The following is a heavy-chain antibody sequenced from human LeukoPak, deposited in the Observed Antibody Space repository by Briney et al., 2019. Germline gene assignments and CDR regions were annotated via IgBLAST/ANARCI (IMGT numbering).Heavy chain of an antibody. D-gene: IGHD5-18*01. J-gene: IGHJ4*02. CDR3: AKGLYSYGDYFDY. V-gene: IGHV3-7*03. Sequence: GGSLRLSCAASGFTFSTSWMTWVRQSPGKGLEWVANIEPHGSETFYVDPVKGRFTISRDNAKNSLYLQMNSLRAEDTALYYCAKGLYSYGDYFDYWGQGTLVTVSS. CDR2: IEPHGSET. CDR1: GFTFSTSW.